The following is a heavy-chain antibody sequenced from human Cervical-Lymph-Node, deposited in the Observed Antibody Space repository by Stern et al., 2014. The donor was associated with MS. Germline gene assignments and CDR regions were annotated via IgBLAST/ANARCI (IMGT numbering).Heavy chain of an antibody. CDR2: MHTNSGNI. CDR1: GYSISTYD. Sequence: QVQHGKSSTEIQKPGPSVQVSCKAYGYSISTYDITSVRQATGLGLEWMGWMHTNSGNIGYSWKFRGRVTMTRDTSIDTGYMELNSVRSNDSAVYFGARLQLRSGSHRYNGMDVWGQGTTVTVSS. V-gene: IGHV1-8*01. J-gene: IGHJ6*02. D-gene: IGHD1-26*01. CDR3: ARLQLRSGSHRYNGMDV.